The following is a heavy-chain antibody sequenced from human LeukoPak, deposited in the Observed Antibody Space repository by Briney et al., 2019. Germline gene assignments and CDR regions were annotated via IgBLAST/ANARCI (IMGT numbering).Heavy chain of an antibody. CDR3: ARRASEDYYDSSGYGDAFDI. CDR2: IKRDGSEK. Sequence: PGGSLRLSCAASGFTFSSYWMSWVRQAPGKGLEWVANIKRDGSEKYYVDSVKGRFTISRDNAKNSLYLQMNSLRAEDTAVYYCARRASEDYYDSSGYGDAFDIWGQGTMVTVSS. J-gene: IGHJ3*02. CDR1: GFTFSSYW. V-gene: IGHV3-7*01. D-gene: IGHD3-22*01.